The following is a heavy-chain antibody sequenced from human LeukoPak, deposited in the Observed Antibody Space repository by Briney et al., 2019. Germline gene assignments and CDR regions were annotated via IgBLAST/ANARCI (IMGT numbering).Heavy chain of an antibody. J-gene: IGHJ4*02. CDR2: IYYGGST. Sequence: PSETLSLTCTVSGGSISSYYWSWIREPPGKGLEWIGYIYYGGSTDYNPPLKSRVTISKDTSKTQFSLRLSSVTAADTAVYYCARARLDSSGRFDYWGQGTLVTVSS. V-gene: IGHV4-59*01. D-gene: IGHD3-22*01. CDR1: GGSISSYY. CDR3: ARARLDSSGRFDY.